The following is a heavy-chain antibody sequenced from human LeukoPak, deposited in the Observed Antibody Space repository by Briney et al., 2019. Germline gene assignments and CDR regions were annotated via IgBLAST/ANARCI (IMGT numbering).Heavy chain of an antibody. J-gene: IGHJ3*02. V-gene: IGHV3-73*01. CDR2: IRSKSNTYAT. Sequence: QSGGSLKLSCAASGFTFTGSAMHWVRQASGKGLEWISRIRSKSNTYATAYAASVKGRFTISRDDSKNTAYLQMNSLKTEDTAIYYCARLVDPVAGPALDIWGRGTMVTVSS. D-gene: IGHD6-19*01. CDR3: ARLVDPVAGPALDI. CDR1: GFTFTGSA.